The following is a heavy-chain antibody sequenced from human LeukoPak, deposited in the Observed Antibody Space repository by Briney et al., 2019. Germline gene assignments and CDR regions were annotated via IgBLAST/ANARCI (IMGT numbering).Heavy chain of an antibody. V-gene: IGHV3-7*01. CDR3: ASALSADHFDF. CDR1: GFTFSSYW. J-gene: IGHJ4*02. CDR2: IKEDGSER. D-gene: IGHD3-16*02. Sequence: GGSLRLSCAASGFTFSSYWMSWVRQAPGKGLEWVANIKEDGSERYYVDSLKGRFTISRDNAKNTLYLRMNSLRAEDTAVYYCASALSADHFDFWGQGTLVTVSS.